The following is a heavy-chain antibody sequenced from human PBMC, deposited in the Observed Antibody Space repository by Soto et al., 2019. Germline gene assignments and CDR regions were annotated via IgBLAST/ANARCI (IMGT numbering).Heavy chain of an antibody. J-gene: IGHJ4*02. CDR2: ISYDGSNK. V-gene: IGHV3-30-3*01. D-gene: IGHD3-16*01. Sequence: QVPLVESGGGVVQPGRSLRLSCAASGFTFSSYAMHWVRQAPGKGLEWVAVISYDGSNKYYADSVKGRFTISRDNSKNTLYLQMNSLRAEDTAVYYCARVTMITFGGVTFDYWGQGTLVTVSS. CDR3: ARVTMITFGGVTFDY. CDR1: GFTFSSYA.